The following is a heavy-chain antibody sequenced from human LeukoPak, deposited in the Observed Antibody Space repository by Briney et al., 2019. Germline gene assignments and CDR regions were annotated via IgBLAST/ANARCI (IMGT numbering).Heavy chain of an antibody. V-gene: IGHV3-21*04. CDR1: GFTFSSYS. CDR3: AKEFDSSGWSYFDY. CDR2: ISSSSSYI. Sequence: GGSLRLSCAASGFTFSSYSMNWVRQAPGKGLEWVSSISSSSSYIYYADSVKGRFTISRDNAKNSLYLQMNSLRAEDTAVYYCAKEFDSSGWSYFDYWGQGTLVTVSS. J-gene: IGHJ4*02. D-gene: IGHD6-19*01.